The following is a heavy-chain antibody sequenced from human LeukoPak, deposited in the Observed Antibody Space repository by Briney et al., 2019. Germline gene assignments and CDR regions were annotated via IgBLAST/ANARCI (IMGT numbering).Heavy chain of an antibody. V-gene: IGHV3-21*04. D-gene: IGHD6-19*01. J-gene: IGHJ4*02. CDR1: GFTVSSNY. CDR2: ISSSGSNI. CDR3: AKGPLIEVAGTTWDY. Sequence: GGSLRLSCAASGFTVSSNYMSWVRQAPGKGLEWVSSISSSGSNIYYADSVKGRFTISRDNSKNTLYLQMNSLRAEDTAVYYCAKGPLIEVAGTTWDYWGQGTLVTVSS.